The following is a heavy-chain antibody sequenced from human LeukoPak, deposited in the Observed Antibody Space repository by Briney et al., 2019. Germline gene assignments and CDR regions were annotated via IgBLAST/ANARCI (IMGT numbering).Heavy chain of an antibody. CDR2: INPSGGST. CDR1: GGTFSSYA. D-gene: IGHD6-13*01. Sequence: GASVKVSCKASGGTFSSYAISWVRQAPGQGLEWMGIINPSGGSTSYAQKFQGRVTMTRDTSTSTVYMELSSLRSEDTAVYYCARVLGSKPVQAAGPGYYYYGMDVWGQGTTVTVSS. J-gene: IGHJ6*02. CDR3: ARVLGSKPVQAAGPGYYYYGMDV. V-gene: IGHV1-46*01.